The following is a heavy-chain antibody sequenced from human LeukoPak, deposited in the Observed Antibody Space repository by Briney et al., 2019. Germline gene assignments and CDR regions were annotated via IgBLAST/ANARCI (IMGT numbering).Heavy chain of an antibody. CDR3: ARDGSRGSFYFDY. Sequence: PSETLSLTCAVSGHSISSGYYWGWIRQPPGKGLEWIGSIYHSGSTNYNPSLKSRVTISVDTSKNQFSLKLSSVTAADTAVYYCARDGSRGSFYFDYWGQGTLVTVSS. CDR2: IYHSGST. V-gene: IGHV4-38-2*02. CDR1: GHSISSGYY. D-gene: IGHD3-10*01. J-gene: IGHJ4*02.